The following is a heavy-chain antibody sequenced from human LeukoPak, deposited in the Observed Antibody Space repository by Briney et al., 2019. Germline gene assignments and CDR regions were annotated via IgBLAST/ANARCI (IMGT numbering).Heavy chain of an antibody. D-gene: IGHD1-7*01. CDR1: GFTFSSYA. J-gene: IGHJ6*04. CDR3: ARDRGTGTTPGMDV. V-gene: IGHV3-30*04. Sequence: GRSLRLSCAASGFTFSSYAMHWVRQAPGKGLEGVAVISYDGSNKYYADSVKGRFTISRDNSKNTLYLQMNSLRAEDTAVYYCARDRGTGTTPGMDVWGKGTTVTVSS. CDR2: ISYDGSNK.